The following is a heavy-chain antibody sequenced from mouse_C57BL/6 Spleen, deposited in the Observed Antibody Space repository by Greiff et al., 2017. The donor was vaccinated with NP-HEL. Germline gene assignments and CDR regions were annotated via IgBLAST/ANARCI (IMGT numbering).Heavy chain of an antibody. CDR1: GFNFKNTY. J-gene: IGHJ4*01. D-gene: IGHD2-3*01. CDR2: IDPANGNT. CDR3: AFYDGYADAMDY. Sequence: VQLQQSVAELVRPGASVKLSCTASGFNFKNTYMHWVKQRPEQGLEWIGRIDPANGNTKYAPKFQGKATMTADTSSNTAYLQLSSLTSEDTDVYYCAFYDGYADAMDYWGQGTAVTVSS. V-gene: IGHV14-3*01.